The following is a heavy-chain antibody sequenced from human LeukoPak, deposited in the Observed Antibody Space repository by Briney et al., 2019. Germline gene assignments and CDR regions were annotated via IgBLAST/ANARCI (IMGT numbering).Heavy chain of an antibody. CDR1: GFTFSSYN. D-gene: IGHD1-26*01. V-gene: IGHV3-21*01. CDR2: ITSSATYI. CDR3: ARDPYSGNYGNDYYYYMDV. Sequence: GGSLRLSCAASGFTFSSYNMNWVRQAPGKAMEWVSSITSSATYIFYADSVKGRFTISRDNAKNSLYLQMDSLGPEDTAVYYCARDPYSGNYGNDYYYYMDVWGKGTTVTISS. J-gene: IGHJ6*03.